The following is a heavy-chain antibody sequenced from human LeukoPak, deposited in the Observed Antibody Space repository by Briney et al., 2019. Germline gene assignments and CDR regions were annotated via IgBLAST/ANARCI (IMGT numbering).Heavy chain of an antibody. CDR3: ARGTAMAHDAFDI. CDR1: GFTFSSYW. Sequence: GGSLRLSCAASGFTFSSYWMSWVRQALGKGLEWVANIKQDGSEKYYVDSVKGRFTISRDNAKNSLYLQMNSLRAEDTAVYYCARGTAMAHDAFDIWGQGTMVTVSS. J-gene: IGHJ3*02. CDR2: IKQDGSEK. D-gene: IGHD5-18*01. V-gene: IGHV3-7*01.